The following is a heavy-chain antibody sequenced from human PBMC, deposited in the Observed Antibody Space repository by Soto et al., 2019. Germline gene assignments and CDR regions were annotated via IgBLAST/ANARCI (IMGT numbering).Heavy chain of an antibody. Sequence: GGSLRLSCAASGFTFSSYWMHWVRQAPGKGLVWVSRINSDGSSTSYAGSVKGRFTISRDNAKNTLYLQMNSLRAEDTAVYYCARDXVKVDWGAFYYYYGMDVWGQGTTVTVSS. CDR2: INSDGSST. D-gene: IGHD7-27*01. V-gene: IGHV3-74*01. J-gene: IGHJ6*02. CDR1: GFTFSSYW. CDR3: ARDXVKVDWGAFYYYYGMDV.